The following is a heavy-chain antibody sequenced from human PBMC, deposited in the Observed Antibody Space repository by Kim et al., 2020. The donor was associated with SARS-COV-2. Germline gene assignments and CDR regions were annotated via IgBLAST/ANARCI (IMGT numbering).Heavy chain of an antibody. D-gene: IGHD3-10*01. CDR1: GFSLGNNW. CDR2: KKGDGGEE. CDR3: AALDTVQVPGDI. J-gene: IGHJ4*02. Sequence: GGSLRLSCVVSGFSLGNNWMSWVRQAPGKGLEWVAMKKGDGGEEYYVDSVKGRFTMSRDNAKNSLYLQMSSLRNEDTAIYYCAALDTVQVPGDIWGQAT. V-gene: IGHV3-7*01.